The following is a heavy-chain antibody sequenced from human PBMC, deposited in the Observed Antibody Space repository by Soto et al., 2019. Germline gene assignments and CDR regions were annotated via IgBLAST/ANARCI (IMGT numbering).Heavy chain of an antibody. Sequence: PSEALSLACPVSGGSISSYDWSWIRQPPGKGLEWIGYIYYSGSTNYNPSLKSRVTISVDTSKNQFSLKLSSVTAADTAVYYCARGTTFGGVIAHNWFDPWGQGTLVTVSS. D-gene: IGHD3-16*02. CDR1: GGSISSYD. CDR3: ARGTTFGGVIAHNWFDP. J-gene: IGHJ5*02. CDR2: IYYSGST. V-gene: IGHV4-59*01.